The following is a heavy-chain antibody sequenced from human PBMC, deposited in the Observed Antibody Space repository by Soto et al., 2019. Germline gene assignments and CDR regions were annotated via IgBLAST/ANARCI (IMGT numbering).Heavy chain of an antibody. D-gene: IGHD5-18*01. CDR1: GYTFTTYC. CDR2: IDPKDSYT. CDR3: ARLGSYGTDYFDY. V-gene: IGHV5-10-1*01. J-gene: IGHJ4*02. Sequence: GESLNISCEGSGYTFTTYCICWLRQMPGKGLEWMGRIDPKDSYTNYSPSFQGHVTISVDKSISTAYLQWSSLKASDSAIYYCARLGSYGTDYFDYWGQGTLVTVSS.